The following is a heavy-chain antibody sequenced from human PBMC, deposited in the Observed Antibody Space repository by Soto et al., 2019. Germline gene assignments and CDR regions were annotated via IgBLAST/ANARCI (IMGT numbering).Heavy chain of an antibody. CDR3: ASSIMIFGVVAVTHYYES. V-gene: IGHV1-24*01. D-gene: IGHD3-3*01. CDR1: GYTLTELS. CDR2: FDPEDGET. J-gene: IGHJ4*02. Sequence: ASVKVSCKVSGYTLTELSMHWVRQAPGKGLEWMGGFDPEDGETIYAQKFQGRVTMTEDTSTDTAYMELSSPRSDDTAVYYCASSIMIFGVVAVTHYYESWGQGTLVTVSS.